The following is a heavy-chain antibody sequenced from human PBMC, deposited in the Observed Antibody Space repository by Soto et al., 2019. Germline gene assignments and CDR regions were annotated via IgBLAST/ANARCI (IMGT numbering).Heavy chain of an antibody. V-gene: IGHV1-2*02. CDR1: GYTFTGYY. CDR2: INPNSGGT. Sequence: RASVKVSCKASGYTFTGYYMHWVRQAPGQGLEWMGWINPNSGGTNYAQKFQGRVTMTRDTSISTAYMELSRLRSDDTAVYYCARDGAYYDILTGWPYWGQGTLVTVYS. J-gene: IGHJ4*02. CDR3: ARDGAYYDILTGWPY. D-gene: IGHD3-9*01.